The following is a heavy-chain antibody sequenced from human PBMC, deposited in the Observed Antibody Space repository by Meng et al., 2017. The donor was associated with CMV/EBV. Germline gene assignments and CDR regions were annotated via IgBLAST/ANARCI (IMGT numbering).Heavy chain of an antibody. V-gene: IGHV4-4*07. CDR1: GGSISSYY. CDR2: IYTSGST. D-gene: IGHD3-22*01. CDR3: ARGGLYYYDSSGHFDY. Sequence: QVQLQESGPGLVKPYETLALTCTVSGGSISSYYWSWIRQPAGKGLEWIGRIYTSGSTNYNPSLKSRVTMSVDTSKNQFSLKLSSVTAADTAVYYCARGGLYYYDSSGHFDYWGQGTLVTVSS. J-gene: IGHJ4*02.